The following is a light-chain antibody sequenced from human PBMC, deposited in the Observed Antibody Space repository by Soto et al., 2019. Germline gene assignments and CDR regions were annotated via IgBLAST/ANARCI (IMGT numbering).Light chain of an antibody. Sequence: DIVLTQSPGTLSLSPGERATLSCRASQSVGSDYLAWYQQKRGQAPRLLMYGASSRATGIPDRFSGSGSGTDFTLTSSRLEPEDSAVYYCQQYGNLMYTFGQGTKLEIK. CDR2: GAS. CDR3: QQYGNLMYT. CDR1: QSVGSDY. J-gene: IGKJ2*01. V-gene: IGKV3-20*01.